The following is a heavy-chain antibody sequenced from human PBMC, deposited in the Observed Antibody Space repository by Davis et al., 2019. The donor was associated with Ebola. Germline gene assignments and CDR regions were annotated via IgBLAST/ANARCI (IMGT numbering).Heavy chain of an antibody. D-gene: IGHD3-3*01. V-gene: IGHV3-72*01. CDR2: TRNKANSYTT. J-gene: IGHJ4*02. CDR3: ARSLVGVVITFDY. CDR1: GFTFSSYA. Sequence: GESLKISCAASGFTFSSYAMSWVRQAPGKGLEWVGRTRNKANSYTTEYAASVKGRFTISRDDSKNSLYLQMNSLKTDDTAVYYCARSLVGVVITFDYWGQGTLVTVSS.